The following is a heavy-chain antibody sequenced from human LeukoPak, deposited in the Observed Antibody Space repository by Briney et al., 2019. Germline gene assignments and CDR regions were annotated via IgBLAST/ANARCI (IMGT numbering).Heavy chain of an antibody. CDR2: ISAYNGNT. V-gene: IGHV1-18*01. Sequence: ASVKVSCKASGYTFTSYGISWVRQAPGQGLEWMGWISAYNGNTNYAQKFQGRVAMTRDTSISTAYMELSSLRADDTAVYYCARRMADHDAFDIWGQGTMVTVSS. D-gene: IGHD2-8*01. J-gene: IGHJ3*02. CDR1: GYTFTSYG. CDR3: ARRMADHDAFDI.